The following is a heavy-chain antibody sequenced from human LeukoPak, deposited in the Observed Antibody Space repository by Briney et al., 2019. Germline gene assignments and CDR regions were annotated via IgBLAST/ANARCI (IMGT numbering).Heavy chain of an antibody. J-gene: IGHJ5*02. CDR3: AKYSYGNGWFDP. CDR2: IHYSGST. Sequence: SETLSLTCTVSGDSISSYYWSWIRQPPGKGLEWIGYIHYSGSTNYNPSLKSRVTISVDTSKNQFSLKLSSVTAADTVVYYCAKYSYGNGWFDPWGQGTLVTVSS. CDR1: GDSISSYY. D-gene: IGHD5-18*01. V-gene: IGHV4-59*01.